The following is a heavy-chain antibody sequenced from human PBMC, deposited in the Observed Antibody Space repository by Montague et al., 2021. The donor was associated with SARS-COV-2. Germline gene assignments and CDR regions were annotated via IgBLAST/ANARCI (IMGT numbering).Heavy chain of an antibody. CDR1: GGSFSGYY. Sequence: SETLSLTCAVYGGSFSGYYWSWIHQPPGKGLEWIGEINHSGSTNYNPSLKSRVTISVDTSKNQFSLKLSSVTAADTAVYYCTREGYLVVWSYYYYYGMDVWGQGTTVTVSS. V-gene: IGHV4-34*01. CDR2: INHSGST. J-gene: IGHJ6*02. CDR3: TREGYLVVWSYYYYYGMDV. D-gene: IGHD2-15*01.